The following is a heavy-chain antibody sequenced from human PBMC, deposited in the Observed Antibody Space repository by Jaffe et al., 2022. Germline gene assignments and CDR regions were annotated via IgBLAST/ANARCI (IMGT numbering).Heavy chain of an antibody. CDR2: ISSSSSYI. J-gene: IGHJ6*03. D-gene: IGHD6-13*01. Sequence: EVQLVESGGGLVKPGGSLRLSCAASGFTFSSYSMNWVRQAPGKGLEWVSSISSSSSYIYYADSVKGRFTISRDNAKNSLYLQMNSLRAEDTAVYYCATFSYSSSWYRYYYYYMDVWGKGTTVTVSS. V-gene: IGHV3-21*01. CDR1: GFTFSSYS. CDR3: ATFSYSSSWYRYYYYYMDV.